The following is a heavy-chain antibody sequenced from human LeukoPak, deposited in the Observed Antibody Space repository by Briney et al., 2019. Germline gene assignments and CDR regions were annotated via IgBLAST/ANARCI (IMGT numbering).Heavy chain of an antibody. CDR2: ISYDGSNK. V-gene: IGHV3-30*04. Sequence: GGSLRLSCAASGFTFSIYAMHWVRQAPGKGLEWVAVISYDGSNKYYADSVKGRFTISRDNSKNTLYLQMNSLRAEDTAVYYCASRSGYSYGHFDYWGQGTLVTVSS. CDR1: GFTFSIYA. D-gene: IGHD5-18*01. CDR3: ASRSGYSYGHFDY. J-gene: IGHJ4*02.